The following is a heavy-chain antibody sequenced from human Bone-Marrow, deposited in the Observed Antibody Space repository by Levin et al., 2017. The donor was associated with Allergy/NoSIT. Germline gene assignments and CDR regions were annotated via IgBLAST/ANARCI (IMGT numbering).Heavy chain of an antibody. CDR2: ISPAISDI. V-gene: IGHV5-51*01. CDR3: ASPGEECSSTACFAKPLEI. CDR1: GNSFVNYW. D-gene: IGHD2-2*01. J-gene: IGHJ3*02. Sequence: GESLKISCKGSGNSFVNYWIAWVRQMPGKGPEWMGIISPAISDIRYSPSFQGQVTISVDRSISPAFLQWTSLKASDSAVYYCASPGEECSSTACFAKPLEIWGQGTLVTVS.